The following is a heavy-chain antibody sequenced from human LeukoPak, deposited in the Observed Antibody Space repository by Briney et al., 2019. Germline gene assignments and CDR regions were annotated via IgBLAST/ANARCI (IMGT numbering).Heavy chain of an antibody. Sequence: SGGSPRLSCAASGFTVSSNYMSWVRQAPGKGLEWVSVIYSGGNTYYADSVKGRFTISRDNSKNTLYLQMNSLRAEDTAVYYCGSGYCSGGHCYSVYFQHWGQGTLVTVSS. CDR1: GFTVSSNY. CDR2: IYSGGNT. CDR3: GSGYCSGGHCYSVYFQH. D-gene: IGHD2-15*01. V-gene: IGHV3-53*01. J-gene: IGHJ1*01.